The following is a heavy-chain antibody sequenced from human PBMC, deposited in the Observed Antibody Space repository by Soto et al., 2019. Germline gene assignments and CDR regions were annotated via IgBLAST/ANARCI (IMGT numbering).Heavy chain of an antibody. D-gene: IGHD6-13*01. J-gene: IGHJ6*02. CDR2: INPNSGGT. V-gene: IGHV1-2*02. CDR1: GYTFTGYY. CDR3: ARALTIAAAGNKYYYGMDV. Sequence: QVQLVQSGAEVKKPGASVKVSCKASGYTFTGYYMHWVRQAPGQGLEWMGWINPNSGGTNYAQKFQGRVTITADKSTSTAYMELSSLRSEDTAVYYCARALTIAAAGNKYYYGMDVWGQGTTVTVSS.